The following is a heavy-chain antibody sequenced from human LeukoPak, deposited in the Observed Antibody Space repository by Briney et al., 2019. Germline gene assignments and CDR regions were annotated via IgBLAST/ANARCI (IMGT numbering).Heavy chain of an antibody. V-gene: IGHV1-2*02. D-gene: IGHD2-15*01. CDR1: GYTFTGYY. CDR2: INPNSGDT. J-gene: IGHJ4*02. CDR3: ARGYCSGGRCYILDY. Sequence: ASVKVSCKASGYTFTGYYIHWVRQAPGQGPEWMGWINPNSGDTNYPQHFQGRVSMTRDTSISTAYMELSSLRSDDTALYYCARGYCSGGRCYILDYWGQGTLVTVSS.